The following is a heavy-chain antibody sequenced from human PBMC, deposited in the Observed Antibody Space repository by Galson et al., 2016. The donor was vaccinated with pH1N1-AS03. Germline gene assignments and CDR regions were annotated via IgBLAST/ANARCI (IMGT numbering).Heavy chain of an antibody. CDR2: INPMVGLA. CDR1: GGTLSSYT. J-gene: IGHJ4*02. CDR3: ARGRWDCGGDCYGLIDY. V-gene: IGHV1-69*02. Sequence: SVKVSCKASGGTLSSYTINWVRQAPGQGLEWMGRINPMVGLADYAQKFQDRVTITAEKSTSAVYMGLGSLRSEDTAVYYCARGRWDCGGDCYGLIDYWGQGTLVTVSS. D-gene: IGHD2-21*02.